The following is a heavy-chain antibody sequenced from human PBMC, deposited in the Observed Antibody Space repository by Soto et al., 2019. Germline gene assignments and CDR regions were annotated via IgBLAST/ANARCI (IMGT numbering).Heavy chain of an antibody. CDR3: ARDSGLIWGNYGMDV. CDR2: IYRAGNI. D-gene: IGHD2-15*01. Sequence: GGSLRLSCAASGFTVRSNYMTWVRRAPGKGLEWVSVIYRAGNIYYADSVKGRFTTSSDNSQNKWFLQMNSLRAEDTAVYYCARDSGLIWGNYGMDVWGQGTTVTVSS. V-gene: IGHV3-53*01. CDR1: GFTVRSNY. J-gene: IGHJ6*02.